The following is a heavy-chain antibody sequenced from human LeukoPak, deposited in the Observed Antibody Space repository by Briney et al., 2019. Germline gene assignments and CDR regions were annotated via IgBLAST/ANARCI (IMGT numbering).Heavy chain of an antibody. J-gene: IGHJ4*02. CDR3: AKDRGYYYGSGSYSDY. CDR1: GFTFSCYG. V-gene: IGHV3-30*02. CDR2: IRYDGSNK. D-gene: IGHD3-10*01. Sequence: GGPLSLSCAAWGFTFSCYGMHGLRQAPGRGLEGVAFIRYDGSNKYYADSVKGRFTISRDNSKNTLYLQMNSLRAEDTAVYYCAKDRGYYYGSGSYSDYWGQGTLVTVSS.